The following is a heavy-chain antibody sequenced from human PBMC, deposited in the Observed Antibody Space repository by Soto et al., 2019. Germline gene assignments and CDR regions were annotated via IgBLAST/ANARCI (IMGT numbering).Heavy chain of an antibody. CDR3: ARANPTYYDSSGYYFFDY. V-gene: IGHV4-31*03. CDR2: IYYSGST. J-gene: IGHJ4*02. D-gene: IGHD3-22*01. CDR1: GGSISSGYYY. Sequence: SETLSLTCTVSGGSISSGYYYWSWIRQHPGKGLEWIGYIYYSGSTYYNPSLESRLTMSVDTSNNQFSLKLSSVTAADTAVYYCARANPTYYDSSGYYFFDYWGQGALVTVSS.